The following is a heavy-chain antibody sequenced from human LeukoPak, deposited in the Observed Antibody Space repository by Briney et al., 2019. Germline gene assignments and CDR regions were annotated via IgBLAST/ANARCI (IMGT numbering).Heavy chain of an antibody. Sequence: GLCVGLFCAVSVFTFRTYFIQWARHSRARSREYAALISYEGNSKYYADSQKGRFTISRDNSKNTVSLHMDRMSPEATAAYYCARVILTTKYYSGMDVWGQGTTVTVSS. CDR2: ISYEGNSK. CDR3: ARVILTTKYYSGMDV. V-gene: IGHV3-30*03. CDR1: VFTFRTYF. J-gene: IGHJ6*02. D-gene: IGHD4-11*01.